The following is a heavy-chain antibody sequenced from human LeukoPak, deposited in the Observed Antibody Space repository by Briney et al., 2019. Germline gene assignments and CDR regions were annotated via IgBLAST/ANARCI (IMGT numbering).Heavy chain of an antibody. J-gene: IGHJ3*02. CDR2: VRSKASNYAT. Sequence: GGSLRLSCAASGFSFSNSAMYWVRQAPGKGLEWVGRVRSKASNYATAYAASVKGRFTISRDDSKNTAYLQMNSLTTEDTAIYFCARHTTSGQYSGGVFDIWGQGTLVTVSS. CDR1: GFSFSNSA. CDR3: ARHTTSGQYSGGVFDI. D-gene: IGHD3-22*01. V-gene: IGHV3-73*01.